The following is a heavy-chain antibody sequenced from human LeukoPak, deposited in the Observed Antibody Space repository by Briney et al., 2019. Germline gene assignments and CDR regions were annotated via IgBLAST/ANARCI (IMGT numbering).Heavy chain of an antibody. Sequence: SETLSLTCTVSGGSISSYYWSWIRQPPGKGLEWIGYIYYSGSTNYNPSLKSRVTISVDTSKNQFSLKLSSVTAADTAVYYCARDGVFTSSLRKYYYYGMDVWGQGTTVTVSS. CDR1: GGSISSYY. J-gene: IGHJ6*02. D-gene: IGHD2-2*01. CDR3: ARDGVFTSSLRKYYYYGMDV. V-gene: IGHV4-59*12. CDR2: IYYSGST.